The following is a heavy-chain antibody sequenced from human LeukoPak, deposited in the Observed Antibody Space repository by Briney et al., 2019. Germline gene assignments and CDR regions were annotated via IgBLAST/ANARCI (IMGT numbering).Heavy chain of an antibody. CDR2: IKQDGSEK. D-gene: IGHD3-3*01. Sequence: PGRSLRLSCAASGFTFSSYWMSWVRQAPGKGLEWVANIKQDGSEKYYVDSVKGRFTISRDNAKNSLYLQMNSLRAEDTAVYYCARDSEVHDFWSGFGMDVWGQGTTVTVSS. J-gene: IGHJ6*02. V-gene: IGHV3-7*01. CDR1: GFTFSSYW. CDR3: ARDSEVHDFWSGFGMDV.